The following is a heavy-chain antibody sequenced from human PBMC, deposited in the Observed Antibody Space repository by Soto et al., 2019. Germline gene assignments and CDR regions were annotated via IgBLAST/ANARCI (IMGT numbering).Heavy chain of an antibody. CDR1: GFTVSNNY. CDR2: LYSDGST. D-gene: IGHD2-8*01. J-gene: IGHJ4*02. CDR3: TTAFCTDGSSCGFDY. V-gene: IGHV3-53*01. Sequence: QPGGSLRLSCAASGFTVSNNYMNWVRQAPGRGLESVSVLYSDGSTHYADSVKGRFTISRDIPKNTLYLQMNSLRVEDTALYYCTTAFCTDGSSCGFDYWGQGALVTVSS.